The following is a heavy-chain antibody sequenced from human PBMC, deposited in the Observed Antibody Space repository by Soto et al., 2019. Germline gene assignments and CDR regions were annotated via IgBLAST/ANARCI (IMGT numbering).Heavy chain of an antibody. CDR3: ARRSRDGDGTFDH. CDR2: INAANGNT. J-gene: IGHJ4*02. D-gene: IGHD1-26*01. V-gene: IGHV1-3*01. Sequence: QVQLVQSGAEVKKPGASVKVSCKASGAIFTNYAFHWVRQAPGQGLEWMGRINAANGNTEYSQKFQGRVTITRDTSASTAYMEVSSLKYEDTAVYYCARRSRDGDGTFDHWGQGTLVTVS. CDR1: GAIFTNYA.